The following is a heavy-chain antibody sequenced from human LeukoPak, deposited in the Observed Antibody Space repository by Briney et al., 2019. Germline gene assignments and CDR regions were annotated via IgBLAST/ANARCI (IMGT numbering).Heavy chain of an antibody. CDR2: ISGSGGST. CDR3: AKELKGDSEGSSHHKLAAFDI. CDR1: GFTFSSYA. Sequence: PGGSLRLSCAASGFTFSSYAMSWVRQAPGKGLEWVSAISGSGGSTYYADSVKGRFTISRDNSKNTLYLQMNSLRAEDTAVYYCAKELKGDSEGSSHHKLAAFDIWGQGTMVTVSS. J-gene: IGHJ3*02. V-gene: IGHV3-23*01. D-gene: IGHD1-26*01.